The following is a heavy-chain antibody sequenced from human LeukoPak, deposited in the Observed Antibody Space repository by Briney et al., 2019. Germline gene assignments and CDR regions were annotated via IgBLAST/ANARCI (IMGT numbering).Heavy chain of an antibody. CDR1: GITLSNYG. V-gene: IGHV3-23*01. CDR3: TKRGIVIRAVIIIGFHKEAYYFDY. D-gene: IGHD3-10*01. CDR2: ISERGGST. Sequence: GGSLRLSCVVSGITLSNYGMSWVRQAPGKGLEWVSGISERGGSTNYADSVKGRFIISRDTSKNTVYLQMNSLRVEDTAVYFCTKRGIVIRAVIIIGFHKEAYYFDYWGQGILVTVSS. J-gene: IGHJ4*02.